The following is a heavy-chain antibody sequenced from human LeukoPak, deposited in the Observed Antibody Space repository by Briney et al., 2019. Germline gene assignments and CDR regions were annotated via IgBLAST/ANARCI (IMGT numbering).Heavy chain of an antibody. J-gene: IGHJ4*02. CDR1: GYTLTHYG. V-gene: IGHV1-18*01. CDR3: ARRGGYSSGSGFSPYYFDY. CDR2: ISAYTGNT. D-gene: IGHD2-15*01. Sequence: GASVKVSCKASGYTLTHYGISWVRQAPGQGLEWMGCISAYTGNTNYAQKIQGRVTMTTDTSTSTAYMELRSLRSADTAVYYCARRGGYSSGSGFSPYYFDYWGQGTLVTVSS.